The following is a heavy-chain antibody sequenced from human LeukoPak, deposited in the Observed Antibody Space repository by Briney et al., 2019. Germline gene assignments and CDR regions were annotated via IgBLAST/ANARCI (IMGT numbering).Heavy chain of an antibody. V-gene: IGHV1-24*01. CDR2: FDPEDGET. CDR3: ATGGLVGYSYGSDYFDY. Sequence: GASVKVSCKVSGYTLTELSMHWVRQAPGKGLEWMGGFDPEDGETIYAQKFQGRVTMTEDTSPDTAYMELSSLRSEDTAVYYCATGGLVGYSYGSDYFDYWGQGTLVTVSS. J-gene: IGHJ4*02. D-gene: IGHD5-18*01. CDR1: GYTLTELS.